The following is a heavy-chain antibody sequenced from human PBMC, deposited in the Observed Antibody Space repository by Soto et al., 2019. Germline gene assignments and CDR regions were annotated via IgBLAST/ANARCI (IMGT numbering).Heavy chain of an antibody. CDR1: GGSVSSGNYY. CDR2: MSHRGGT. Sequence: QVQLQQWGAGLLKPSETLSLTCAVYGGSVSSGNYYWSWIRQPPGKGLEWIGEMSHRGGTHFNPSLKSRVTLSVDTSKNHFSLKMSSVTAADTALYYCARVERGTATTVVDAFDIWGPGTMVTVSS. J-gene: IGHJ3*02. CDR3: ARVERGTATTVVDAFDI. D-gene: IGHD1-1*01. V-gene: IGHV4-34*01.